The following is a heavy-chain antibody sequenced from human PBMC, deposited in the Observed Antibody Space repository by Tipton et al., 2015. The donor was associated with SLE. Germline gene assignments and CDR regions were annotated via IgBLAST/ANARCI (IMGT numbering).Heavy chain of an antibody. Sequence: GSLRLSCVASGFNVRNNYMNWVRQAPGKGLEWLLDMQSDGITYYRDSVKGRFTISRDDSKNTVYLQMNNLRTEDTAVYYCARDWGDDTTGYKGMDVWGQGTTVSVSS. CDR2: MQSDGIT. CDR1: GFNVRNNY. CDR3: ARDWGDDTTGYKGMDV. V-gene: IGHV3-66*02. J-gene: IGHJ6*02. D-gene: IGHD3-22*01.